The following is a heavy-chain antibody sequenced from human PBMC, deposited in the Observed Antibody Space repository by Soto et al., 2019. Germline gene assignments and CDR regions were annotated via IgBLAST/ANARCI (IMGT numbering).Heavy chain of an antibody. D-gene: IGHD3-3*01. CDR2: IKQDGSEK. Sequence: WGAPRLPCAAPGFPLRRYWGSRVRQAPGKGVEWVANIKQDGSEKYYVDSVKGRFTISRDNAKNSLYLQMNSLRAEDTAVYYCARDRVLRFLEWLPYYGMDVWGQGTTVTVSS. J-gene: IGHJ6*02. CDR1: GFPLRRYW. CDR3: ARDRVLRFLEWLPYYGMDV. V-gene: IGHV3-7*01.